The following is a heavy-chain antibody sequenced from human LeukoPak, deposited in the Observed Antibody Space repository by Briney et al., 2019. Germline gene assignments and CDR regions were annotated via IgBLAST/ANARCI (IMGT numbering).Heavy chain of an antibody. CDR3: ASGRPDVNYYDSSGYDFDY. CDR2: IYHSGST. Sequence: PSETLSLTCTVSGYSISSGYYWGWIRQPPGEGLEWIGSIYHSGSTYYNPSLKSRVTISGDTSKHQFSLKLSSVTAADTAVYYCASGRPDVNYYDSSGYDFDYWGQGTLVSVSS. J-gene: IGHJ4*02. V-gene: IGHV4-38-2*02. D-gene: IGHD3-22*01. CDR1: GYSISSGYY.